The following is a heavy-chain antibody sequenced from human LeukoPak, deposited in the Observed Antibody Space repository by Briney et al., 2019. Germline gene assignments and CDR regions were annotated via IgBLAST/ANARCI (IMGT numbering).Heavy chain of an antibody. CDR1: GFTVSSNY. CDR2: IYSGGST. D-gene: IGHD5-12*01. J-gene: IGHJ4*02. V-gene: IGHV3-53*01. Sequence: GGSLRLSCAASGFTVSSNYMSWVRQAPGKGLEWVSVIYSGGSTYYADSVKGRFTISRDNSKNTLYLQMNSLRAEDPVVYYCARAGGYSGYDGYFDYWGQGPLVTVSS. CDR3: ARAGGYSGYDGYFDY.